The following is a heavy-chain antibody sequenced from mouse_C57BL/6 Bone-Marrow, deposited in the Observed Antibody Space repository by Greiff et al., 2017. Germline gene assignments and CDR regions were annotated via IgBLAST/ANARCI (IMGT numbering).Heavy chain of an antibody. Sequence: EVQLQQSGPELVKPGDSVKISCKASGYSFTGYFMNWVMQSHGKSLEWIGRINPYNGDTFYNQKFKGKDTLTVDKSSSTAHMELRSLTSEDSAVYYCAREEDDYDVGGYYYAMDYWGQGTSVTVSA. D-gene: IGHD2-4*01. CDR2: INPYNGDT. J-gene: IGHJ4*01. CDR1: GYSFTGYF. CDR3: AREEDDYDVGGYYYAMDY. V-gene: IGHV1-20*01.